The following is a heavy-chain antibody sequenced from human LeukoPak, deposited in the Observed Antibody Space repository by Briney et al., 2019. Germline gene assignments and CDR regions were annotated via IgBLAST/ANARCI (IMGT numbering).Heavy chain of an antibody. CDR3: ARGLAKGRFLEWLLYNPYFDY. J-gene: IGHJ4*02. D-gene: IGHD3-3*01. V-gene: IGHV4-39*01. CDR1: GGSISSSSYY. Sequence: SETLSLTCTVSGGSISSSSYYWGWIRQPPGKGLEWIGSIYYSGSTYYNPSLKSRVTISVDTSKNQFSLKLSSVTAADTAVYYCARGLAKGRFLEWLLYNPYFDYWGQGTLVTVSS. CDR2: IYYSGST.